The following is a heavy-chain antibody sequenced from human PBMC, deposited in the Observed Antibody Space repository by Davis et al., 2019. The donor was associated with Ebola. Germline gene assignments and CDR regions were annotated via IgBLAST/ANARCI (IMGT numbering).Heavy chain of an antibody. D-gene: IGHD3-16*01. J-gene: IGHJ2*01. CDR1: GFTVTNTY. V-gene: IGHV3-66*01. CDR2: IYSDGST. Sequence: PGGSLRLSCEASGFTVTNTYMYWVRQAPGKGLEWVSVIYSDGSTYYADSVKGRFTISKDTSKNTLYLQMNNLRVEDTAVYYCARDADTSASYWYYDLWGRGTLVTVSS. CDR3: ARDADTSASYWYYDL.